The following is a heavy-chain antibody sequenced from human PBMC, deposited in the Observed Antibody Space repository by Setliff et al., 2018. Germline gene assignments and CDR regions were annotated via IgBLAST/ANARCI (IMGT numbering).Heavy chain of an antibody. D-gene: IGHD3-16*01. CDR2: INPNSGGT. V-gene: IGHV1-2*02. CDR1: GYTFTGYY. CDR3: AREPLIMITSGAPDAFDI. Sequence: ASVKVSCKASGYTFTGYYMHWVRQAPGQGLEWMGWINPNSGGTNYAQKFQGRVTMTRDTSISTAYMELSRLRSDDTAVYYCAREPLIMITSGAPDAFDIWGQGTMVTVSS. J-gene: IGHJ3*02.